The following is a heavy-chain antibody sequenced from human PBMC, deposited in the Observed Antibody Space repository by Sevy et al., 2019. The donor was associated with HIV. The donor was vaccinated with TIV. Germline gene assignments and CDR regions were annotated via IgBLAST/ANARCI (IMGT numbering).Heavy chain of an antibody. Sequence: SETLSLTCTVSGDSISGYYWRWIRQPPGKGLEWIGYFYYSRGTNYNPSLKSRVTISVDTSKNQVSLKVSSVTTADTAVYYGARAYSEYYYGMDVWGQGTTVTVSS. CDR2: FYYSRGT. D-gene: IGHD4-4*01. V-gene: IGHV4-59*01. CDR1: GDSISGYY. J-gene: IGHJ6*02. CDR3: ARAYSEYYYGMDV.